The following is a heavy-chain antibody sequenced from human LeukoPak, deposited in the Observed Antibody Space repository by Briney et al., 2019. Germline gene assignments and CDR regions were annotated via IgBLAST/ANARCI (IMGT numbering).Heavy chain of an antibody. CDR1: GYSFATYW. D-gene: IGHD2-2*01. Sequence: GESLKISCKGSGYSFATYWIGWVRQMPGKGLEWMGIIYPGDSDTTYSPSFQGQVTISADKSISTAYLQWSSLKASDSAMYYCARSEYQLLDYWGQGTLVTVSS. CDR2: IYPGDSDT. CDR3: ARSEYQLLDY. V-gene: IGHV5-51*01. J-gene: IGHJ4*02.